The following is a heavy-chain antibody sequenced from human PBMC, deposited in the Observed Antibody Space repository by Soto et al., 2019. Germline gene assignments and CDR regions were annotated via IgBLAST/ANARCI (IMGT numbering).Heavy chain of an antibody. Sequence: SETLCLTCTVSGGSIRGYCWSWIRQHPGKGLEWIGYIYYSGSTNYNPSLKSRVTISVDTSKNQFSLKLSSVTAADTAVYYCARRDSGWYWYFDYWGQGTLVTVSS. V-gene: IGHV4-59*01. D-gene: IGHD6-19*01. CDR3: ARRDSGWYWYFDY. CDR2: IYYSGST. CDR1: GGSIRGYC. J-gene: IGHJ4*02.